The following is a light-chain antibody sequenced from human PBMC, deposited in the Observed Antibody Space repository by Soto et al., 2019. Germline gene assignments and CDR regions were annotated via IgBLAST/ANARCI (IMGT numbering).Light chain of an antibody. J-gene: IGKJ5*01. V-gene: IGKV3-20*01. Sequence: EIVLTQSPGTLSLSPGERATLSCRANQCVSSNYLAWYQQKPGQAPRLLIYGASSRATAIPDRFSGSGSGTDFALTISRLEPEDFAVYYCQQFGTSPPSTFGQGTRLEIK. CDR2: GAS. CDR3: QQFGTSPPST. CDR1: QCVSSNY.